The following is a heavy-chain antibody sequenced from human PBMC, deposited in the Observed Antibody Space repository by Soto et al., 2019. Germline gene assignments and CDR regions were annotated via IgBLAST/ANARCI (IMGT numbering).Heavy chain of an antibody. CDR3: ARDPRGVATTFYYGMDV. CDR1: GGSFSSYY. J-gene: IGHJ6*02. Sequence: SETLSLTCAVYGGSFSSYYWSWIRQPPGKGLEWIGYIYYSGSTNYNPSLKSRVTISVDTSRNQFSLKLSSVTAADTAVYYCARDPRGVATTFYYGMDVWGQGTTVTVS. V-gene: IGHV4-59*12. CDR2: IYYSGST. D-gene: IGHD3-3*01.